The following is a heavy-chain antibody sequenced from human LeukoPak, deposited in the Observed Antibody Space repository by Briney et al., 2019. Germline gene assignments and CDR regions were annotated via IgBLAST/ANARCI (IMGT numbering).Heavy chain of an antibody. CDR2: IKSKTDGGTT. CDR1: GFTFSNAW. D-gene: IGHD3-9*01. J-gene: IGHJ4*02. V-gene: IGHV3-15*01. CDR3: TTDQYDILTGYYMGYFDY. Sequence: GGSLRLSCAASGFTFSNAWMSWVRQAPGKGLEWVGRIKSKTDGGTTDYAAPVKGRFTISRDDSKNTLYLQMNSLKTEDTAVYYCTTDQYDILTGYYMGYFDYWGQGTLVTVSS.